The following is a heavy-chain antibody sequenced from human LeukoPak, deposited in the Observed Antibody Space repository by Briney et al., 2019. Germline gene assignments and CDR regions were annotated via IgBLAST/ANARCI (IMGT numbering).Heavy chain of an antibody. V-gene: IGHV3-66*01. D-gene: IGHD1-26*01. CDR2: IYKVGNT. CDR1: GFTVSNNY. Sequence: PGGSLRLSCAASGFTVSNNYMSWVRQAPGYGLEWVSVIYKVGNTFYADFVKGRFTISRDNSKNTLYLQMNSLRAEDMALYYCARGLVVGGTGVWAFDIWGQGTMVTVSS. CDR3: ARGLVVGGTGVWAFDI. J-gene: IGHJ3*02.